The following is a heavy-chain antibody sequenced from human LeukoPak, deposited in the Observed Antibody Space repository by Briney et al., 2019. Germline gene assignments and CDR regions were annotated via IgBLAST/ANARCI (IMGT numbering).Heavy chain of an antibody. Sequence: HPGGSLRLSCAASGFTFDDYAMHWVRQVPGKGLEWVSGISWNSGSIGYADSVKGRFTISRDNAKNSLYLHMNSLSAEDTALYYCAKGKKITVAGLFDCWGQGTLVTVSS. CDR2: ISWNSGSI. CDR3: AKGKKITVAGLFDC. D-gene: IGHD6-19*01. CDR1: GFTFDDYA. V-gene: IGHV3-9*01. J-gene: IGHJ4*02.